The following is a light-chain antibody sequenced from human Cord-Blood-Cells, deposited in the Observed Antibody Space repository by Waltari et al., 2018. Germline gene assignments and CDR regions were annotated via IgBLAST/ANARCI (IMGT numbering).Light chain of an antibody. CDR2: KDS. CDR1: VLAKKY. J-gene: IGLJ3*02. V-gene: IGLV3-27*01. Sequence: SYELTQPSSVSVSPGQTARNTCSGDVLAKKYARWFQQKPGPAPVLVLYKDSERPSGIPERFSGSSSGTTVTLTISGAQVEDEADYYCYSAADNNLGVFGGGTKLTVL. CDR3: YSAADNNLGV.